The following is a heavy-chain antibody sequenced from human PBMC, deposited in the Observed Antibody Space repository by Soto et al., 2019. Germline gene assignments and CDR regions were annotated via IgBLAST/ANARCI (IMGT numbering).Heavy chain of an antibody. V-gene: IGHV3-53*01. J-gene: IGHJ4*02. Sequence: EVQLVESGGGLVKPGGSLRLSCAPSGFTVHGNYMSWVRQASGKGLEWVSVVFSGVRTYYADAVKGRFTVSRDTSKNTLSLQMNSLRAEDTAVYFCASARGYNYAFDYWGQGTLVTVSS. CDR1: GFTVHGNY. D-gene: IGHD5-18*01. CDR2: VFSGVRT. CDR3: ASARGYNYAFDY.